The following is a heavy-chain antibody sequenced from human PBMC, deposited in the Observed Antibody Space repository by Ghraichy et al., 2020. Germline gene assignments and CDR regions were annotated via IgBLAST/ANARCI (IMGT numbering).Heavy chain of an antibody. J-gene: IGHJ6*02. CDR2: IWYDGSNK. CDR1: GFTFSSYA. CDR3: ARHPYSNYNYYDGIDV. V-gene: IGHV3-33*01. D-gene: IGHD4-11*01. Sequence: GGSLRLSCAASGFTFSSYAMHWVRQAPGKGLEWVAVIWYDGSNKYYADSVKGRFTISRDNSKNTLYLQMNSLRAEDTAVYYCARHPYSNYNYYDGIDVWGQPTPPTVSS.